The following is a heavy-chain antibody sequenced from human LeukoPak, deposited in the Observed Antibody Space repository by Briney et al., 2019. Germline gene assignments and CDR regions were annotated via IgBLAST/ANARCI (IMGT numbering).Heavy chain of an antibody. J-gene: IGHJ4*02. Sequence: GGSLRLSCAASGFTFSSYGMHWVRQAPGKGLEWVAFIQYDGSNKYYADSVKGQFTISRDNSKNTLSLQMNSLRAEDTAVYYRAKDRNSVAGTRGLDYWGQGTLVTVSS. D-gene: IGHD6-19*01. CDR1: GFTFSSYG. CDR3: AKDRNSVAGTRGLDY. V-gene: IGHV3-30*02. CDR2: IQYDGSNK.